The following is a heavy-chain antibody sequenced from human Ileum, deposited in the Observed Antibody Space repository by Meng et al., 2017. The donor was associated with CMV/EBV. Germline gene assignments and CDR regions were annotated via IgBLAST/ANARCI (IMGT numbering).Heavy chain of an antibody. D-gene: IGHD2-2*01. Sequence: SETLSPTCTVSGGSISTSSYYWGWIRQPPGKGLEWIGSISFTGRTYYNPSLRSRVTMSVDTSESQFSLKVTSVTAADTAVYYCVRGSTSGFDPWGQGTLVTVSS. CDR3: VRGSTSGFDP. CDR2: ISFTGRT. V-gene: IGHV4-39*07. J-gene: IGHJ5*02. CDR1: GGSISTSSYY.